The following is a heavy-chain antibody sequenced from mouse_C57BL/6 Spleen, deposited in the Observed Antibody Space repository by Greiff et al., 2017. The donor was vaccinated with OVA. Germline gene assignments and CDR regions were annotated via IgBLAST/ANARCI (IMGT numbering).Heavy chain of an antibody. CDR1: GFTFSDYY. CDR2: INYDGSST. Sequence: EVMLVESEGGLVQPGSSMKLSCTASGFTFSDYYMAWVRQVPEKGLEWVANINYDGSSTYYLDSLKSRFIISRDNAKNILYLQMCSLKSEDTATYYCARVDYDVGDASDYWGQGTSVTVSS. D-gene: IGHD2-4*01. CDR3: ARVDYDVGDASDY. J-gene: IGHJ4*01. V-gene: IGHV5-16*01.